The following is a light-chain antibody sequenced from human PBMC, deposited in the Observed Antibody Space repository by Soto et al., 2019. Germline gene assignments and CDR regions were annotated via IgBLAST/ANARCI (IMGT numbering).Light chain of an antibody. Sequence: QSALTQPASVSGSPGQSITISCTGTSSDVGGYNYVSWYQHHPGKAPKLMIYDVSNRPSGVSNRFSGSKSGNTASLTISGLQAEDEADYYCSSYTSCSTRVFGGGTKLTVL. J-gene: IGLJ2*01. CDR2: DVS. V-gene: IGLV2-14*03. CDR3: SSYTSCSTRV. CDR1: SSDVGGYNY.